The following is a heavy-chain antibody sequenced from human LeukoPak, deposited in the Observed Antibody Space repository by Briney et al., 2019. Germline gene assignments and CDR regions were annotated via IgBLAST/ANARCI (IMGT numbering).Heavy chain of an antibody. Sequence: ASVKVSCKVSGYTFTSYGISWVRQAPGQGLEWMGWISAYNSNTNYAQKLQGRVTMTTDTSTSTAYMELRSLRSDDTAVYYCARDQGPDYGSGSYYKGVDYWGQGTLVTVSS. CDR3: ARDQGPDYGSGSYYKGVDY. J-gene: IGHJ4*02. V-gene: IGHV1-18*01. D-gene: IGHD3-10*01. CDR1: GYTFTSYG. CDR2: ISAYNSNT.